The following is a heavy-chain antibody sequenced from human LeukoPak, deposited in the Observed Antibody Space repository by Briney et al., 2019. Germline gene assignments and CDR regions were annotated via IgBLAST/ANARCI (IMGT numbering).Heavy chain of an antibody. CDR3: AALYYYGSGSYEDWFDP. V-gene: IGHV1-69*05. CDR1: GGTFSSYA. Sequence: SVKVSCKASGGTFSSYAISWVRQAPGQGLEWMGGIIPIFGTANYAQKFQGRVTMTRDTSTSTVYMELSSLRSEDTAVYYCAALYYYGSGSYEDWFDPWGQGTLVTVSS. D-gene: IGHD3-10*01. CDR2: IIPIFGTA. J-gene: IGHJ5*02.